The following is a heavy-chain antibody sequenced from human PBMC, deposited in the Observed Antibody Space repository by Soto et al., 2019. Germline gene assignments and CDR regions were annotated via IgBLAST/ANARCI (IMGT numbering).Heavy chain of an antibody. Sequence: PGGSLRLSCAASGFTFSSYSMNWVRQAPGKGLAWVAAVSYDGNIKYYADSVKGRFTISRDNSKNTLFLQMNSLRPEDTAVYYCAKDRWFGEYPGYGMDVWGQGTTVTVSS. V-gene: IGHV3-30*18. J-gene: IGHJ6*02. CDR2: VSYDGNIK. D-gene: IGHD3-10*01. CDR3: AKDRWFGEYPGYGMDV. CDR1: GFTFSSYS.